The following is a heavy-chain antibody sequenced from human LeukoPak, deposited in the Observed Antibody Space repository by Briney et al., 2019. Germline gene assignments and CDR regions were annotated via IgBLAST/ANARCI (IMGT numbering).Heavy chain of an antibody. V-gene: IGHV3-66*02. CDR2: IYSGGTT. Sequence: GGSLRLSCAASGFTVSGNYMSWVRQFPGKGLEWVSVIYSGGTTYYADSVKGRFTISRDYSKNTLYLQMNSLRPEDTAVYYCATRFSEQSWGQGTLVTVSS. D-gene: IGHD3-3*01. CDR1: GFTVSGNY. J-gene: IGHJ4*02. CDR3: ATRFSEQS.